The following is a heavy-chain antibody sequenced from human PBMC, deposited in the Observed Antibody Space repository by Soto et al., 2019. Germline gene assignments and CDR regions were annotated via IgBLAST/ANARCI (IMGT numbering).Heavy chain of an antibody. D-gene: IGHD6-19*01. CDR2: ISAYNGNT. J-gene: IGHJ4*02. Sequence: GASVKVSCKASGYTFINYGISWVRQAPGQGLEWMGWISAYNGNTNYAQKLQGRVTMTTDTSTSTAYMELRSLGSDDTAVYYCAGVGTSGWYYYFDYWGQGTLVTVSS. CDR1: GYTFINYG. CDR3: AGVGTSGWYYYFDY. V-gene: IGHV1-18*01.